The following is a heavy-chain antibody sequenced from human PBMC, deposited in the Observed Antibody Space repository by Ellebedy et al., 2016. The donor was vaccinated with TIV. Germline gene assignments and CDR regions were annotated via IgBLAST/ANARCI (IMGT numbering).Heavy chain of an antibody. CDR3: ARSNPRAAVGTGFDY. J-gene: IGHJ4*02. CDR2: ISYDGSNK. D-gene: IGHD6-13*01. Sequence: GESLKISCAASGFTFSSYAMHWVRQAPGKGLEWVAVISYDGSNKYYADSVKGRFTISRDNSKNTLYLQMNSLRAEETAVYYCARSNPRAAVGTGFDYWGQGTLVTVSS. V-gene: IGHV3-30-3*01. CDR1: GFTFSSYA.